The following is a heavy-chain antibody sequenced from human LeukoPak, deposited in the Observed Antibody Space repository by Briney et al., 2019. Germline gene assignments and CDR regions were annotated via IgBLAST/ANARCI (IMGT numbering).Heavy chain of an antibody. Sequence: LALTCTVSGGSISSSSYYWGWIRQPPGKGLEWIGYIYYSGSTYYNPSLKSRVTISVDTSKNQFSLKLSSVTAADTAVYYCARVPLPAAIFNWFDPWGQGTLVTVSS. V-gene: IGHV4-30-4*08. CDR1: GGSISSSSYY. D-gene: IGHD2-2*01. CDR2: IYYSGST. CDR3: ARVPLPAAIFNWFDP. J-gene: IGHJ5*02.